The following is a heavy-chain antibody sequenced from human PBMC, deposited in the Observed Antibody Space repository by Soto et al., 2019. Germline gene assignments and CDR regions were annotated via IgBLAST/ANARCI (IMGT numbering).Heavy chain of an antibody. CDR2: IWYDGSYR. Sequence: QVQLVQSGGGVVQSGRSLRLSCISSGFTFNTYGMFWARQAPGTGLEWVAGIWYDGSYRYYVDSVKGRFTVSRDNSKNTVYLEMNNLRAEDTAVYYCARISGSGHLGWFDPCGQGTLVTVSS. CDR1: GFTFNTYG. J-gene: IGHJ5*02. D-gene: IGHD3-10*01. CDR3: ARISGSGHLGWFDP. V-gene: IGHV3-33*01.